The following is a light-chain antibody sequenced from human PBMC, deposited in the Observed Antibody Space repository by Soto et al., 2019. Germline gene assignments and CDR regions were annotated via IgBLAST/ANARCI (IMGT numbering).Light chain of an antibody. V-gene: IGKV2-28*01. CDR1: QSLLHSNGYNY. J-gene: IGKJ5*01. Sequence: DIVMTQSPPSLPVTPGEPASISCRSSQSLLHSNGYNYFDWYLQKPGQSPQLLIYLGSNRASGVPDRFSGSESGTDFTLKISRVEAEDVGVYYCMQALQTPTTFGQGTRLEIK. CDR2: LGS. CDR3: MQALQTPTT.